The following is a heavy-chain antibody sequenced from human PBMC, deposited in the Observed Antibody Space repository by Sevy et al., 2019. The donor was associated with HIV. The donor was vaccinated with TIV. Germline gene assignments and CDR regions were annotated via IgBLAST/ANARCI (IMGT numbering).Heavy chain of an antibody. Sequence: GGSLRLSCAASGFTFTDYFMGWVRQAPGKGLEWVANIDQDGSQKNYVDSVKGRFTISRDNAKNSVYLQMNRVRVDDTAVYYCARELWPGDYWGQGTLVTVSS. CDR3: ARELWPGDY. D-gene: IGHD2-21*01. V-gene: IGHV3-7*01. CDR2: IDQDGSQK. CDR1: GFTFTDYF. J-gene: IGHJ4*02.